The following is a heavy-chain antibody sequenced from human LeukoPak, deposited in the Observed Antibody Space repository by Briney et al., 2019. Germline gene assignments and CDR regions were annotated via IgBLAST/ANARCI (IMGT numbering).Heavy chain of an antibody. V-gene: IGHV3-23*01. Sequence: PGGSLRLSCAASGFTFSTYAMTWVRQAPGKGLEWVSTIINSGGSIYYADSVKGRFTISRDDSKNTLYLQMNSLRAEDTAVYYCARDGGSGWSDYWGQGTLVTVSS. CDR2: IINSGGSI. CDR1: GFTFSTYA. CDR3: ARDGGSGWSDY. D-gene: IGHD6-19*01. J-gene: IGHJ4*02.